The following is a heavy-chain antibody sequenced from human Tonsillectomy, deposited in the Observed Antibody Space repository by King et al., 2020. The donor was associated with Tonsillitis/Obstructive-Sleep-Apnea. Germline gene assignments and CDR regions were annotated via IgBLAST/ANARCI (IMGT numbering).Heavy chain of an antibody. CDR3: AREVESADFDL. V-gene: IGHV3-30*09. J-gene: IGHJ2*01. Sequence: VQLVESGGGVVQPGRSLIVSCAASGLTFSNYAMHWVRQAPGKGLEWVAVISYDGRNKYYADSVKVRFAISRDNSRNTLYLQMNSLREYDTALYFCAREVESADFDLWGRGTLVIVSS. CDR2: ISYDGRNK. CDR1: GLTFSNYA.